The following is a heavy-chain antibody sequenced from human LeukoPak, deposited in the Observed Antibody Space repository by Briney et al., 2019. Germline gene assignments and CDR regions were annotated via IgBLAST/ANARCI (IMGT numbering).Heavy chain of an antibody. J-gene: IGHJ4*02. D-gene: IGHD6-13*01. CDR2: INPSGGST. V-gene: IGHV1-46*01. CDR1: GYTFTSYY. CDR3: ARGAAAGIDY. Sequence: GASVKVSCKASGYTFTSYYMHWVRQAPGQGLEWMGIINPSGGSTSYAQKFQGRVTMTRDTSTSTAYMELRSLRSDDTAVYYCARGAAAGIDYWGQGTLVTVSS.